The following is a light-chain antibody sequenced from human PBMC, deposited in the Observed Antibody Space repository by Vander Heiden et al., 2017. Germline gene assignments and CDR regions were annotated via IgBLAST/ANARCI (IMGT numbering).Light chain of an antibody. CDR3: QQRSNWPGT. J-gene: IGKJ2*01. CDR2: DAS. CDR1: QSVSSH. V-gene: IGKV3-11*01. Sequence: EIVLTQSPATLSLSPGERATLSCRASQSVSSHLAWYQQKPGQAPRLLIYDASNRATGIPARFSGRGSGTDFTLTISSLEPEDFAVYYCQQRSNWPGTFGQGTKLEIK.